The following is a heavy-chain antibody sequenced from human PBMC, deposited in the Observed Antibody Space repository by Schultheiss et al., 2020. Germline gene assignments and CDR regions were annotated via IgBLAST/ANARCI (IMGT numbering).Heavy chain of an antibody. CDR2: ISWNSGST. D-gene: IGHD6-13*01. Sequence: GGSLRLSCAPSEFTFSTYSMNWVRQAPGKGLEWVSGISWNSGSTYYADSVKGRFTISRDNSKNTLYLQMNSLRAEDTAVYYCAKDSWSYYWGQGTLVTVSS. CDR1: EFTFSTYS. CDR3: AKDSWSYY. V-gene: IGHV3-23*01. J-gene: IGHJ4*02.